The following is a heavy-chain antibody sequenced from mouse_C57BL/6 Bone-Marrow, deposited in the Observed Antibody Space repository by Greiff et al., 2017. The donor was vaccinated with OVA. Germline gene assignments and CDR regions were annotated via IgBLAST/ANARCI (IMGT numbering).Heavy chain of an antibody. J-gene: IGHJ2*01. CDR2: ISDGGSYT. CDR3: ARDPLAY. D-gene: IGHD2-10*02. V-gene: IGHV5-4*01. Sequence: EVQRVESGGGLAKPGGSLKLSCAASGFTFSSYAMSWVRQTPEKRLEWVATISDGGSYTYYPDNVKGRFTISRDNAKNNLYLQMSHLKSEDTAMYDCARDPLAYWGQGTTLTVSS. CDR1: GFTFSSYA.